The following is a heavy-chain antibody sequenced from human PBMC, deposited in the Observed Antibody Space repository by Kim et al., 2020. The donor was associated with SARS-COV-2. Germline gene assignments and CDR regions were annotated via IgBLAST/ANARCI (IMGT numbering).Heavy chain of an antibody. V-gene: IGHV4-4*02. CDR2: VYYSGSP. CDR1: GGSISRSNW. Sequence: SETLSLTCAVSGGSISRSNWWSWVRQPPGKGLEWIGEVYYSGSPNYNPSLKSRVTISLDKSKNQFSLRLSSVTAADTAVYYCARHSGWPKYYWFVPWGQG. J-gene: IGHJ5*02. D-gene: IGHD6-25*01. CDR3: ARHSGWPKYYWFVP.